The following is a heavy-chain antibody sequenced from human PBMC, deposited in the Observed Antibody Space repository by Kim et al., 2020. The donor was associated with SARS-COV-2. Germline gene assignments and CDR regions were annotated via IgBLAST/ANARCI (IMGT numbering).Heavy chain of an antibody. V-gene: IGHV3-33*05. CDR2: ISYDGSNK. CDR1: GFTFSSYG. D-gene: IGHD3-22*01. Sequence: GGSLRLSCAASGFTFSSYGMHWVRQAPGKGLEWVAVISYDGSNKYYADSVKGRFTISRDNSKNTLYLQMNSLRAEDTAVYYCARDFGDEELYDSSGYYYSYYFDYWGQGTLVTVSS. J-gene: IGHJ4*02. CDR3: ARDFGDEELYDSSGYYYSYYFDY.